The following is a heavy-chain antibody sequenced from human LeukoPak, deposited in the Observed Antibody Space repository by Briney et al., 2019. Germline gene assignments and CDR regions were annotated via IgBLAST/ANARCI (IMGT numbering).Heavy chain of an antibody. CDR1: GYTFTSYG. CDR2: ISAYNGNT. J-gene: IGHJ6*02. Sequence: ASVKVSCKASGYTFTSYGISWVRQAPGQGLEWMGWISAYNGNTNYAQKLQGRVTMTTDTSTSTAYMELRSLRSDDTAVYYCARDYSGATIWYGMDVWGQGTTVTVSS. D-gene: IGHD1-26*01. CDR3: ARDYSGATIWYGMDV. V-gene: IGHV1-18*01.